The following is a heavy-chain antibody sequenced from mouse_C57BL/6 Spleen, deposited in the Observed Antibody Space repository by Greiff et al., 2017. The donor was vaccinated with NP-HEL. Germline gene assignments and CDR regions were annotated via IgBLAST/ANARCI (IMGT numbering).Heavy chain of an antibody. CDR1: GYSFTGYY. CDR3: ARRVYYGSSYFDY. V-gene: IGHV1-42*01. CDR2: INPSTGGT. J-gene: IGHJ2*01. D-gene: IGHD1-1*01. Sequence: EVKLMESGPELVKPGASVKISCKASGYSFTGYYMNWVKQSPEKSLEWIGEINPSTGGTTYNQKFKAKATLTVDKSSSTAYMQLKSLTSEDSAVYYCARRVYYGSSYFDYWGQGTTLTVSS.